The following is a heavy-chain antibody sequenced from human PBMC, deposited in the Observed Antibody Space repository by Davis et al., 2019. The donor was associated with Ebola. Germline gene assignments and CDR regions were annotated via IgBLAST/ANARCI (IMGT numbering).Heavy chain of an antibody. V-gene: IGHV1-69*04. CDR2: IIPILGIA. Sequence: SVKVSCKASGGTFSSYAISWVRQAPGQGLEWMGRIIPILGIANYAQKFQGRVTITADESTSTAYKELSSLRSEDTAVYYCALRYCSGGSCYPDYWGQGTLVTVSS. CDR1: GGTFSSYA. J-gene: IGHJ4*02. CDR3: ALRYCSGGSCYPDY. D-gene: IGHD2-15*01.